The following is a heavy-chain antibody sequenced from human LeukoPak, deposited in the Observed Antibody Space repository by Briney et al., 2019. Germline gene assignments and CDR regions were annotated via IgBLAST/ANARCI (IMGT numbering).Heavy chain of an antibody. Sequence: GGSLRLSCAASGFTFSSYEMNWVRQAPGKGLEWVSYISSSGSTIYYADSEKGRFTISRDNAKNSLYLQMNSLRDEDTAVYYCARDRSATTHYDILTGPWGYFDYWGQGTLVTVSS. CDR2: ISSSGSTI. V-gene: IGHV3-48*03. J-gene: IGHJ4*02. D-gene: IGHD3-9*01. CDR3: ARDRSATTHYDILTGPWGYFDY. CDR1: GFTFSSYE.